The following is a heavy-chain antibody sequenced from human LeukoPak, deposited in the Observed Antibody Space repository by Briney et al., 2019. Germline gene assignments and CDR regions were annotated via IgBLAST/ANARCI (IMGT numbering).Heavy chain of an antibody. Sequence: ASVKVSCKASGYTFTGHYMHWVRQAPGQGLEWMGWINPNSGGTNYAQKFQGRVTMTRDTSISTAYMELSRLRSDDTAVYYCARGPRGYSYGYYFDYWGQGTLVTVSS. CDR3: ARGPRGYSYGYYFDY. J-gene: IGHJ4*02. D-gene: IGHD5-18*01. CDR2: INPNSGGT. CDR1: GYTFTGHY. V-gene: IGHV1-2*02.